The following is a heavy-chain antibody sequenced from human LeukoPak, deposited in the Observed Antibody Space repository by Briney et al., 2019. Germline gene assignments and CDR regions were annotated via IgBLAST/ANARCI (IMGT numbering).Heavy chain of an antibody. J-gene: IGHJ4*02. CDR2: ISWNSGSI. V-gene: IGHV3-9*01. CDR3: AKDSGYDLSVHFDY. CDR1: GFTFDDYA. Sequence: GGSLRPSCAASGFTFDDYAMHWVRQAPGKGLEWVSGISWNSGSIGYADSVKGRFTISRDNAKNSLYLQMNSLRAEDTALYYCAKDSGYDLSVHFDYWGQGTLVTVSS. D-gene: IGHD5-12*01.